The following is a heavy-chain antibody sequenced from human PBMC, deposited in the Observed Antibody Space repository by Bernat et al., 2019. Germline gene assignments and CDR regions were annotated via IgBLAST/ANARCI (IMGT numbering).Heavy chain of an antibody. V-gene: IGHV5-51*01. J-gene: IGHJ6*02. CDR2: IYPGDSDT. CDR1: GYSFTSYW. D-gene: IGHD3-22*01. Sequence: EVQLVQSGAEVKKPGESLKISCKGSGYSFTSYWIGWVRQMPGKGLEWMGIIYPGDSDTRYSPSFQGQVTISADKSISTAYLQWSSLKASDTAMYYCARGNAITMIVVVTDGMDVWGQGTTVTVSS. CDR3: ARGNAITMIVVVTDGMDV.